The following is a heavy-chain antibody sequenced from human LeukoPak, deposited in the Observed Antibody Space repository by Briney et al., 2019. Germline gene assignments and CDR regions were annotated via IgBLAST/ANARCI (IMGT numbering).Heavy chain of an antibody. CDR2: ISSSDNTI. V-gene: IGHV3-48*03. CDR3: ARGDGGYYYGMDV. Sequence: GGSRRLSCAASGFAFSSYEMNWVRQAPGKGLEWLSYISSSDNTIKYADSVKGRFTISRDNAKMSLYLQMSSLRAEDTAVYYCARGDGGYYYGMDVWGQGTTVTVS. CDR1: GFAFSSYE. J-gene: IGHJ6*02.